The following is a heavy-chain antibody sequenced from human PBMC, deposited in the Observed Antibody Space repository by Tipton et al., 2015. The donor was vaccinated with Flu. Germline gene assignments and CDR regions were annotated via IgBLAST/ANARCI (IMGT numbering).Heavy chain of an antibody. CDR2: IYPGDSNT. V-gene: IGHV5-51*03. Sequence: QLVQSGAEEKKPGESLKISCKGSGYSFTSHWIAWLRQMPGKGLEWMGIIYPGDSNTRYSPSFQGQVTISADKSISTTYLQGNTLKASDTAMYSCATNYYYFALDVWGKGTAVTVSS. CDR3: ATNYYYFALDV. J-gene: IGHJ6*04. CDR1: GYSFTSHW.